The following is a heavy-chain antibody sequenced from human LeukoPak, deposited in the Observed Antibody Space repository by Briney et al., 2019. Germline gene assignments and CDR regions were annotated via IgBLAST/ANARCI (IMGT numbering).Heavy chain of an antibody. CDR2: INQDGSEK. CDR3: ARVLGAGGSSRYYYYYYMDV. D-gene: IGHD6-13*01. V-gene: IGHV3-7*03. J-gene: IGHJ6*03. CDR1: GFTFSTFW. Sequence: GGSLRLSCAASGFTFSTFWMSWVRQAPGKGLEWVANINQDGSEKYYVGSMKGRFTVSRDNAKNSLYLQMDSLRAEDTAVYYCARVLGAGGSSRYYYYYYMDVWGKGTTVTVSS.